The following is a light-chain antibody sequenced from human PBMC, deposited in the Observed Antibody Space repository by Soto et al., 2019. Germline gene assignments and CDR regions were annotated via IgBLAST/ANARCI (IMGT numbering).Light chain of an antibody. CDR3: SSYAGSNNRV. CDR2: EVS. CDR1: SSDVGGYNY. Sequence: PLTQPPSPSGSPGQSVTISCTGTSSDVGGYNYVSWYQQHPGKAPKLMIYEVSKRPSGVPDRFSGSKSGNTASLTVSGLQAEDEADYYCSSYAGSNNRVFGTGTKVTVL. V-gene: IGLV2-8*01. J-gene: IGLJ1*01.